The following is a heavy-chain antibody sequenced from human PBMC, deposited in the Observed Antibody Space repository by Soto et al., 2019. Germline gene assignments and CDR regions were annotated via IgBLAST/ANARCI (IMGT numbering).Heavy chain of an antibody. CDR1: GYSFTSHY. CDR3: ATDVGGYIYVLARH. CDR2: IYPGGVNI. V-gene: IGHV1-46*01. J-gene: IGHJ4*02. Sequence: ASVKVSCKAIGYSFTSHYMHWVRQAPGQGLEWMGTIYPGGVNIGYAQKFKGRVTMTKDTSTSTVYMELNSLTSEDTAEYYCATDVGGYIYVLARHWGPGTLVPVS. D-gene: IGHD3-16*01.